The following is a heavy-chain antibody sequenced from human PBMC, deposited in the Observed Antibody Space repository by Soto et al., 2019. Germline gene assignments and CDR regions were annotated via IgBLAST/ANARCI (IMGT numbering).Heavy chain of an antibody. CDR2: ISGDGVTT. V-gene: IGHV3-74*01. J-gene: IGHJ4*02. Sequence: ESGGDLVQRGGSLRLSCAASGFPFSSYWMHWVRHTPGKGLDWVARISGDGVTTYYADSVTGRFTVSRDNAKNTLSLQISGLRAEDTAVYYCAREYYGLLTGYYTDYWGQGTLVSVSS. D-gene: IGHD3-9*01. CDR1: GFPFSSYW. CDR3: AREYYGLLTGYYTDY.